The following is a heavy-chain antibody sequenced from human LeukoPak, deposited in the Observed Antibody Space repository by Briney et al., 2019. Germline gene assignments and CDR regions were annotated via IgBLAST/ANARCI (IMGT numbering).Heavy chain of an antibody. CDR2: IPDDGSNK. Sequence: PGGSLRLFCAASGFTFSSYGMHWVRQAPDKGLEWVTFIPDDGSNKYYADSVRGRFTVSRDNSKNTLYLQMNSLRAEDTAVYYCAKEGYSRGYYSYYYMDVWGKGTTVTVSS. D-gene: IGHD6-13*01. CDR1: GFTFSSYG. CDR3: AKEGYSRGYYSYYYMDV. V-gene: IGHV3-30*02. J-gene: IGHJ6*03.